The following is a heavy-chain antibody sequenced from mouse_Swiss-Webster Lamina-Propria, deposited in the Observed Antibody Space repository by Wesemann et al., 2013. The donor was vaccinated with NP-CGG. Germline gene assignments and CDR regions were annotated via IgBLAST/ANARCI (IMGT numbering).Heavy chain of an antibody. CDR2: ISYSGST. CDR3: ARYYRYAMDY. Sequence: EYAGYISYSGSTYYNPSLKSRISITRDTSKNQYYLQLNSVTTEDTATYYCARYYRYAMDYWGQGTSVTVSS. V-gene: IGHV3-8*02. J-gene: IGHJ4*01. D-gene: IGHD2-14*01.